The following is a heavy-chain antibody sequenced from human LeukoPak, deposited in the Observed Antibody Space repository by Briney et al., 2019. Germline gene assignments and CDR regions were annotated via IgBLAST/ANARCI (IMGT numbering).Heavy chain of an antibody. Sequence: SETLSLTCAVSGYSISSSNWWGWIRQPPGKGLEWIGYIYYSGSTYYNPSLKSRVTISVDTSKNQFSLKLSSVTAADTAVYYCARDLGLTSMTPDAFDIWGQGTMVTVSS. CDR1: GYSISSSNW. CDR3: ARDLGLTSMTPDAFDI. V-gene: IGHV4-28*03. CDR2: IYYSGST. D-gene: IGHD2/OR15-2a*01. J-gene: IGHJ3*02.